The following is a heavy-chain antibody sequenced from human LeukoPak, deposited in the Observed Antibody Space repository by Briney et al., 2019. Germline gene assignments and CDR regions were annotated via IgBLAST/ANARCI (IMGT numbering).Heavy chain of an antibody. D-gene: IGHD4-17*01. CDR2: IYTSGST. Sequence: SETLSLTCTVSGGSISSGSYYWSWIRQPAGKGLEWIGRIYTSGSTNYNPSLKSRVTISVDTSKNQFSLKLSSVTAADTAVYYCARSPGQSLRSAWLDPWGQGTLVTVSS. J-gene: IGHJ5*02. CDR1: GGSISSGSYY. V-gene: IGHV4-61*02. CDR3: ARSPGQSLRSAWLDP.